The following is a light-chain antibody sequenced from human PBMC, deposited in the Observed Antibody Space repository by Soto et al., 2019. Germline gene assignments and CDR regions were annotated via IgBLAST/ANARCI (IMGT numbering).Light chain of an antibody. V-gene: IGLV2-14*01. Sequence: QSALTQPASVSGSPGQSIAISCTGTSSDVGGYSYVSWYQQQPGKAPKLVISDVSNRPSGVSDRFSGSKSGNTASLTISGLQAEDEADYYCASYASSNTVLFGGGTKLTVL. CDR3: ASYASSNTVL. CDR1: SSDVGGYSY. J-gene: IGLJ2*01. CDR2: DVS.